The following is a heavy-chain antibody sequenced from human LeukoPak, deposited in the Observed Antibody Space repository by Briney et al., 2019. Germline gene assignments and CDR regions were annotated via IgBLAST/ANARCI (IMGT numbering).Heavy chain of an antibody. CDR3: ARAYDSSGYYYGDDAFDI. V-gene: IGHV1-46*01. CDR1: GYTFTSYY. CDR2: INPSGGST. Sequence: VASVKVSCKASGYTFTSYYMHWVRQAPGQGLEWMGIINPSGGSTSYAQKFQGRVTMTRDMSTSTVYMELSSLRSEDTAVYYCARAYDSSGYYYGDDAFDIWGQGTMVTVSS. D-gene: IGHD3-22*01. J-gene: IGHJ3*02.